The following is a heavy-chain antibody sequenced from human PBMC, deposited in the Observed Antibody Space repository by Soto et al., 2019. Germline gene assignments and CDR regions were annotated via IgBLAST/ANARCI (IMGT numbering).Heavy chain of an antibody. CDR2: IYPGDSET. Sequence: GQSLKVTCKGSGYTFTYYWIGWVRQMHGKGPEWMGIIYPGDSETKYNPSFQGQVTISADKSITTTYLQWSSLKASATAIYYCAASIFYYGMDVWGQGTTVTVSS. CDR1: GYTFTYYW. V-gene: IGHV5-51*01. J-gene: IGHJ6*02. CDR3: AASIFYYGMDV.